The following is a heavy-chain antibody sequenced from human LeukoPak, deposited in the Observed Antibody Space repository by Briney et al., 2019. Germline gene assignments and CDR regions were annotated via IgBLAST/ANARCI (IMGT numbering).Heavy chain of an antibody. D-gene: IGHD2-15*01. CDR1: GYTFTGYY. Sequence: ASVKVFCKAAGYTFTGYYMFWVRQAPGQGLEWMGRINPNSGGTNYAQKFQGRVTMTRDTSISTAYMELSRLRSDDTAVYYCARGYRSGGSCYSVENWFDPWGQGTLVTVSS. J-gene: IGHJ5*02. CDR3: ARGYRSGGSCYSVENWFDP. CDR2: INPNSGGT. V-gene: IGHV1-2*06.